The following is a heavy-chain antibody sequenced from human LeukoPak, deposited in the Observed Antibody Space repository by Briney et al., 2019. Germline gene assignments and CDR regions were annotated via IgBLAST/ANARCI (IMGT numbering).Heavy chain of an antibody. CDR3: AKDRTYYDSSGKRGFDY. CDR1: GFTFSSYA. D-gene: IGHD3-22*01. CDR2: ISGSGGST. J-gene: IGHJ4*02. V-gene: IGHV3-23*01. Sequence: GGSLRLSCAASGFTFSSYAMSWVRQAPGKGLEWVSAISGSGGSTYYADSVKGRFTISRDNSKNTLYLQMNSLRAEDTAVYYCAKDRTYYDSSGKRGFDYWGQGTLVTVSS.